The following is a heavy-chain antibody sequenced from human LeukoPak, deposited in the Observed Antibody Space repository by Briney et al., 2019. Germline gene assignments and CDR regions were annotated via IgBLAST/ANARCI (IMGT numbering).Heavy chain of an antibody. CDR1: GFTFRSYA. V-gene: IGHV3-23*01. CDR3: AKVKGILTGPQSLDSYYYGMDV. J-gene: IGHJ6*02. Sequence: PGGSLRLSCAASGFTFRSYAMSWVRQAPGKGLEWVSAISGSGGSTYYADSVKGRFTISRDNSKNTLYLQMNSLRAEDTAVYYCAKVKGILTGPQSLDSYYYGMDVWGQGTTVTVSS. CDR2: ISGSGGST. D-gene: IGHD3-9*01.